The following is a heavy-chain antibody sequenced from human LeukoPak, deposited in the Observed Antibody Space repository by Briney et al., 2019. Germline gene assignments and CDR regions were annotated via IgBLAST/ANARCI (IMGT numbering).Heavy chain of an antibody. Sequence: GASVKVSCKASGYTFSGYAVHWVRQAPGQRFEWMGWINAGNGHTKYSQNFQGRVTITRDSSANIVYMELSSLTSEDTAVYYCAREPDGYCSGGSCYFYGMDVWGQGTTVTVSS. D-gene: IGHD2-15*01. CDR3: AREPDGYCSGGSCYFYGMDV. CDR2: INAGNGHT. J-gene: IGHJ6*02. CDR1: GYTFSGYA. V-gene: IGHV1-3*01.